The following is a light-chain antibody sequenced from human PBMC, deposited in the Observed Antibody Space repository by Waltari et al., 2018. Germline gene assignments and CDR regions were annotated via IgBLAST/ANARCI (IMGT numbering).Light chain of an antibody. CDR2: GAS. CDR1: QSISTN. CDR3: QQYDKWLRYS. V-gene: IGKV3-15*01. J-gene: IGKJ2*01. Sequence: IVMTQSPATLSVSPGERATLSCRASQSISTNLAWFQEKPGQVPRLLIYGASTRPTGVPARFSGSGSGTYFTLVISSLQSEDFAVYYCQQYDKWLRYSFGQGTKLEIK.